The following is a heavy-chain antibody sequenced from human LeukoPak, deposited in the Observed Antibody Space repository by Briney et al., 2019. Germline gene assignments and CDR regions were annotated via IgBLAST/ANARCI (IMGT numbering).Heavy chain of an antibody. J-gene: IGHJ6*03. CDR3: ARDYVDIVATSPPYYYYYMDV. Sequence: PSETLSLTCTVSGVSISGYYWSWIRQPPGKGLEWIGYIYYSGSTNYNPSLKSRVTISVDTSKNQFSLKLSSVTAADTAVYYCARDYVDIVATSPPYYYYYMDVWGKGTTVTVSS. CDR2: IYYSGST. V-gene: IGHV4-59*12. CDR1: GVSISGYY. D-gene: IGHD5-12*01.